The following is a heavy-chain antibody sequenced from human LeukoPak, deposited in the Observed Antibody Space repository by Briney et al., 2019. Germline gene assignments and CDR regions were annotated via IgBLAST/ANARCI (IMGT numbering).Heavy chain of an antibody. CDR2: IFYSGST. V-gene: IGHV4-39*01. Sequence: PSETLSLTCTVSGDSISSSSYYRGWVRQPPGRGLEWIGSIFYSGSTYYNPSLKSRVTISLDTSKNQFSLKLRSVTAADTALYYCVWCPNLDAFDVWGQGTMVTVSS. CDR3: VWCPNLDAFDV. J-gene: IGHJ3*01. CDR1: GDSISSSSYY. D-gene: IGHD2-21*01.